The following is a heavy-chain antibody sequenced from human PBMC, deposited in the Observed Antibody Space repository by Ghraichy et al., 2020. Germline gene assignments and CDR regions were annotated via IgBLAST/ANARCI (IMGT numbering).Heavy chain of an antibody. D-gene: IGHD4-23*01. CDR3: ARGRYGGNLLYYYYYYGMDV. J-gene: IGHJ6*02. CDR2: MNPNSGNT. Sequence: ASVKVSCKASGYTFTSYDINWVRQATGQGLEWMGWMNPNSGNTGYAQKFQGRVTMTRNTSISTAYMELSSLRSEDTAVYYCARGRYGGNLLYYYYYYGMDVWGQGTTVTVSS. V-gene: IGHV1-8*01. CDR1: GYTFTSYD.